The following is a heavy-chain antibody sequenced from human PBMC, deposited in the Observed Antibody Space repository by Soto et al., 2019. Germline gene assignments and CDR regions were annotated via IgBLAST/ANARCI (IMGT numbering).Heavy chain of an antibody. CDR3: ARGRGATSPLYYYGMDV. Sequence: QVQLQQWGAGLLKPSETLSLTCAVYGGSFSGYYWSWIRQPPGKGLGWIGEINHSGSTNYNPSLKSRVTISVDTSKNQFSLKLSSVTAADTAVYYCARGRGATSPLYYYGMDVWGQGTTVTVSS. CDR1: GGSFSGYY. J-gene: IGHJ6*02. CDR2: INHSGST. V-gene: IGHV4-34*01. D-gene: IGHD5-12*01.